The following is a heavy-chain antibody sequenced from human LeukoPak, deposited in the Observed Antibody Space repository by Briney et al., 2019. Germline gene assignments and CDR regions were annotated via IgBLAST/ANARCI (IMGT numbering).Heavy chain of an antibody. D-gene: IGHD1-26*01. Sequence: SETLSLTCTVSGGSISSYYWSWIRQPPGKGLEWFGYIYDSGTTNYNPSLKSRVTISVDTSKNQFSLKLSSVTAADTAVYYCARNPSGSLREGYFDYWGQGTLVTVSS. CDR1: GGSISSYY. J-gene: IGHJ4*02. CDR2: IYDSGTT. V-gene: IGHV4-59*01. CDR3: ARNPSGSLREGYFDY.